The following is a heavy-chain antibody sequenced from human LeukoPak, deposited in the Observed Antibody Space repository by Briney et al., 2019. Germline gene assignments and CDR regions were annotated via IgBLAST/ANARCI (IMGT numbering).Heavy chain of an antibody. CDR2: TRYDESKT. D-gene: IGHD1-26*01. CDR3: AKARYSGSPALDF. J-gene: IGHJ4*02. V-gene: IGHV3-30*02. Sequence: RGSLRLSCAASGFTFSSNGMHWVRQTPGKGLDWVAFTRYDESKTFYGDSVRGRFTISRDNSKNTLYLQMNSLTTDDSAVYYCAKARYSGSPALDFWGQGTLVTVSS. CDR1: GFTFSSNG.